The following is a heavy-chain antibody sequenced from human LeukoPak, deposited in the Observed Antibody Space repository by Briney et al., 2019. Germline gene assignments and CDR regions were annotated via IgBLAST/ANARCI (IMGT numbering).Heavy chain of an antibody. CDR1: GGTFSSYT. D-gene: IGHD3-22*01. V-gene: IGHV1-69*04. J-gene: IGHJ6*03. Sequence: SVKVSCKASGGTFSSYTISWVRQAPGQGLEWMGRIIPILGIANYAQKFQGRVTITADKSTSTAYMELSSLRSEDTAVYYCARDRYYYDSSGYYFQSNYYYYMDVWGKGTTVTVSS. CDR2: IIPILGIA. CDR3: ARDRYYYDSSGYYFQSNYYYYMDV.